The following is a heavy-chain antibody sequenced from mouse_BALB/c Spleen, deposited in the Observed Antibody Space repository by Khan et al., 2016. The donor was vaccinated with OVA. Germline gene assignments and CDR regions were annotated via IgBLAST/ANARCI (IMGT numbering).Heavy chain of an antibody. CDR1: GYSFTSNW. Sequence: QVQLQQPGAELVRPGASVKLSCKASGYSFTSNWMNWVKQRPGQGLEWIGIIHTSDSETRLNQKFKDKATLTVDKSSSTAYMQLSSPTSEDSVVYYCARGNTASYWYFDVWGAGTTVTVSS. D-gene: IGHD1-2*01. CDR3: ARGNTASYWYFDV. V-gene: IGHV1-61*01. CDR2: IHTSDSET. J-gene: IGHJ1*01.